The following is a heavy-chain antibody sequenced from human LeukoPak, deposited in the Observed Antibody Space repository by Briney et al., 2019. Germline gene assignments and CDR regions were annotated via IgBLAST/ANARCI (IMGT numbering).Heavy chain of an antibody. D-gene: IGHD3-10*02. CDR3: AELGITMIGGV. Sequence: PGGSLRLSCTASGFTFSSYAMSWVRQAPGKGLEWVSYISSSGSTIYYADSVKGRFTISRDNAKNSLYLQMNSLRAEDTAVYYCAELGITMIGGVWGKGTTVTISS. CDR2: ISSSGSTI. V-gene: IGHV3-48*03. J-gene: IGHJ6*04. CDR1: GFTFSSYA.